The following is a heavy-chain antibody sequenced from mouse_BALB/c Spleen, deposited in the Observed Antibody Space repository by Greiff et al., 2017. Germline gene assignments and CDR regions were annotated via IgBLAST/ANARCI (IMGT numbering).Heavy chain of an antibody. D-gene: IGHD2-4*01. CDR2: ISSGGSYT. CDR1: GFTFSSYG. CDR3: ARRNDYDEGFAY. J-gene: IGHJ3*01. Sequence: EVKLMESGGDLVKPGGSLKLSCAASGFTFSSYGMSWVRQTPDKRLEWVATISSGGSYTYYPDSVKGRFTISRDNAKNTLYLQMSSLKSEDTAMYYCARRNDYDEGFAYWGQGTLVTVSA. V-gene: IGHV5-6*02.